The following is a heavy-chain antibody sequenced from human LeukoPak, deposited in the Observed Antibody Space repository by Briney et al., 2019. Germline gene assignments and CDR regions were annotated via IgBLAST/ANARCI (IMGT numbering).Heavy chain of an antibody. D-gene: IGHD1-26*01. CDR3: AKDGGSGSYFAVDI. Sequence: PGVPLRLFCAASGFTFNSYGMHWVRQAPGKGLEWVAFIRYDGSKSYFADSVKGRFSLSRDNSKNTLYLQMSSLRPEDTAVYFCAKDGGSGSYFAVDIWGQGTMVPISS. J-gene: IGHJ3*02. V-gene: IGHV3-30*02. CDR1: GFTFNSYG. CDR2: IRYDGSKS.